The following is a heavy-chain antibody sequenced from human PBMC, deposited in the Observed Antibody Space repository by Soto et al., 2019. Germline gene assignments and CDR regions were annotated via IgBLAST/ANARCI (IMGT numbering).Heavy chain of an antibody. V-gene: IGHV3-23*01. CDR2: ISSSGDST. J-gene: IGHJ4*02. CDR3: EKVPPHFPPQFDY. Sequence: GGSLRLSCAASGFTFSSYAMSWVRQAPGKGLEWVSGISSSGDSTYYADSVKGRFTISRDNSKNTLYLQMNSLRAEDTAVHYWEKVPPHFPPQFDYGAQEPLVPVS. D-gene: IGHD3-3*02. CDR1: GFTFSSYA.